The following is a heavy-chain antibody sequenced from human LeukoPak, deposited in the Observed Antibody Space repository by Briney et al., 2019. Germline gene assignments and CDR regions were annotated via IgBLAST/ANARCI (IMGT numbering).Heavy chain of an antibody. CDR2: IYYSGST. CDR3: ARKRPYYYGSGSLSSTRKLGAFDI. V-gene: IGHV4-39*07. D-gene: IGHD3-10*01. J-gene: IGHJ3*02. CDR1: GGSISSSSYY. Sequence: SETLSLTCTVSGGSISSSSYYWGWIRQPPGKGLEWIGSIYYSGSTYYNPSLKSRVTISVDTSKNQFSLKLSSVTAADTAVYYCARKRPYYYGSGSLSSTRKLGAFDIWGQGTMVTVSS.